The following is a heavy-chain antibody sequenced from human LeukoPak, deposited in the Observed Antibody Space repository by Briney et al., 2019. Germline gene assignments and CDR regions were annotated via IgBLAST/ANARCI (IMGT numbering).Heavy chain of an antibody. CDR2: IYTSGST. CDR1: GGSISSYY. D-gene: IGHD3-3*01. Sequence: SETLSLTCTVSGGSISSYYWSWIRQPAGKGLEWIGRIYTSGSTNYNPSLKSRVTMSVDTSKNQFSLKLSSVTAADTAVYYCARTYYDFWSGYYFDYWGQGTLVTVSS. V-gene: IGHV4-4*07. CDR3: ARTYYDFWSGYYFDY. J-gene: IGHJ4*02.